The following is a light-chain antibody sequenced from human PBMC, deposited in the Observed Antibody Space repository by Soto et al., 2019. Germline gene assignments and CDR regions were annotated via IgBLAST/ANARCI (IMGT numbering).Light chain of an antibody. Sequence: QSVLTQPPSASGSPGQSVTISCTGTSSDVGGYNYVSWYQQHPGKAPKLMIYEVSKRPSGVPDRFSGSKSGKTASLTVSGLQAEDEADYYCSSYAGSNTYVFGTGTKVTVL. CDR2: EVS. V-gene: IGLV2-8*01. CDR1: SSDVGGYNY. CDR3: SSYAGSNTYV. J-gene: IGLJ1*01.